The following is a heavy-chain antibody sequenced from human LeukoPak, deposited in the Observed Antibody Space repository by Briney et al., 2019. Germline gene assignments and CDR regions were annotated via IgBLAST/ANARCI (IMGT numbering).Heavy chain of an antibody. CDR3: AREDGPLDY. D-gene: IGHD5-24*01. Sequence: SVKLSCKAPGDIFSNFPIAWVRQAPGQGLEWIGRIIPMFGIVNHAQTFQDRVTFTADKSTSTTYMELSSLRSEDTAVYFCAREDGPLDYWGQGTLITVSS. J-gene: IGHJ4*02. V-gene: IGHV1-69*04. CDR2: IIPMFGIV. CDR1: GDIFSNFP.